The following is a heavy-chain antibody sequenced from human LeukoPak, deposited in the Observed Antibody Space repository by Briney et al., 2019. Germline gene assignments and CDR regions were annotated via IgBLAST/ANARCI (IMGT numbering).Heavy chain of an antibody. CDR1: GGSTSSGGYS. Sequence: SQTLSLTCAVSGGSTSSGGYSWSWIRQPPGKGLEWIGYIYHSGSTYYNPSLKSRVTISVDRSKNQFSLKLSSVTAADTAVYYCARVVVVATYLDYWGQGTLVTVSS. CDR3: ARVVVVATYLDY. V-gene: IGHV4-30-2*01. J-gene: IGHJ4*02. D-gene: IGHD3-22*01. CDR2: IYHSGST.